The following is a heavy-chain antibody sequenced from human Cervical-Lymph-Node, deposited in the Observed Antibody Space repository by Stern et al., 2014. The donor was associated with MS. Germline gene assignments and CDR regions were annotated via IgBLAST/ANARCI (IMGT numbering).Heavy chain of an antibody. D-gene: IGHD3-10*01. Sequence: EVQLVESGGGLVQPGGSLRLSCVASGFTFRDFGMHWVRQGPGKGLGWVARINRDGTTITHADSVKGRFTISRDNAKNTLYLQMNSLRVEDTAVYYCTKDTYGPEDYWGQGTSVTVSS. J-gene: IGHJ4*02. CDR2: INRDGTTI. CDR1: GFTFRDFG. V-gene: IGHV3-74*02. CDR3: TKDTYGPEDY.